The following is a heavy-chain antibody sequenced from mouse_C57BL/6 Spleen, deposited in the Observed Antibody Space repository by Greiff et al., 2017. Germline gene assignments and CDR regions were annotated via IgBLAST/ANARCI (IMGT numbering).Heavy chain of an antibody. J-gene: IGHJ3*01. CDR1: GYTFTDYN. CDR3: ARGDDYDPWFAY. D-gene: IGHD2-4*01. Sequence: VQLTQSGPELVKPGASVKIPCKASGYTFTDYNMDWVKQSHGKSLEWIGDFNPNNGGTIYNQKFKGKATLTVDKSSSPAYMELRSLTSEDTAVYYSARGDDYDPWFAYWGQGTLVTVSA. CDR2: FNPNNGGT. V-gene: IGHV1-18*01.